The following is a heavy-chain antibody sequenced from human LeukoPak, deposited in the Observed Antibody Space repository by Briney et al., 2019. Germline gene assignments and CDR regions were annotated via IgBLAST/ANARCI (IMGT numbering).Heavy chain of an antibody. D-gene: IGHD3-3*02. CDR3: XXXXXXSGPTNDAFDI. V-gene: IGHV3-21*01. CDR1: GFTFSTYS. J-gene: IGHJ3*02. CDR2: ISSSSSYI. Sequence: GGSLRLSCAASGFTFSTYSMNWVRQASGKGLEWVSSISSSSSYIYYADSVKGRFTISRDNAKNSLSLQMNSLRAEDTAVYYWXXXXXXSGPTNDAFDIWGQGTMVTVSS.